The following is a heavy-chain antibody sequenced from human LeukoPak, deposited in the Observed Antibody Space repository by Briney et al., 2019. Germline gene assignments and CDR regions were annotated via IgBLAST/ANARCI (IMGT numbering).Heavy chain of an antibody. CDR2: ISGSSSTI. Sequence: GGSLRLSCAASGFSFSSNSMNWVRQAPGKGLEWVSYISGSSSTIYYADSVKGRFTISRDNAKNSLYLQMNSLRAEDTAVYYCGTNFDPDVDWGQGTLVTVSS. J-gene: IGHJ4*02. D-gene: IGHD3-9*01. CDR1: GFSFSSNS. CDR3: GTNFDPDVD. V-gene: IGHV3-48*01.